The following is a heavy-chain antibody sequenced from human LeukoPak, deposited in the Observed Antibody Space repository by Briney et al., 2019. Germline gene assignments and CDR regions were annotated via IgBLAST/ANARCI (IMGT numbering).Heavy chain of an antibody. CDR1: GFTFSNAW. J-gene: IGHJ4*02. CDR3: TTGVVPAAISIDY. V-gene: IGHV3-15*01. Sequence: GGSLRLSCAASGFTFSNAWMSWVRQAPGKGLEWVGRIKSKTDGGTTDYAAPVKGRFTISRDDSKNTLYLQMNSLKTEDTAVYYCTTGVVPAAISIDYWGQGTLVTVSS. CDR2: IKSKTDGGTT. D-gene: IGHD2-2*01.